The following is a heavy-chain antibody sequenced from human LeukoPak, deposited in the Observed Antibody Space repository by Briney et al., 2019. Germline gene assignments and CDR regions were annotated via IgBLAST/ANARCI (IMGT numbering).Heavy chain of an antibody. D-gene: IGHD2-21*02. CDR1: GGSISSGGYS. V-gene: IGHV4-30-2*01. J-gene: IGHJ4*02. CDR2: IYHSGST. Sequence: PSETLSLTCAVSGGSISSGGYSWSWIRQPPGKGLEWIGYIYHSGSTYYNPSLKSRVTISVDRSKNQFSLKLSSVTAADTAVYYRARAYCGGDCYHNFGYWGQGTLVTVSS. CDR3: ARAYCGGDCYHNFGY.